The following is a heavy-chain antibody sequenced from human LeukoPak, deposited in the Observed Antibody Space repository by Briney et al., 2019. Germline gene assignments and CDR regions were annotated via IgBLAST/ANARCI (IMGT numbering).Heavy chain of an antibody. CDR3: XXXXXXXRRXLYYXDDSSPAYYFDS. D-gene: IGHD3-22*01. CDR2: MYYSGST. CDR1: GTSMTNTPSY. J-gene: IGHJ4*02. V-gene: IGHV4-39*03. Sequence: ETLXXXCSVSGTSMTNTPSYWGWVRHSPGKGLEWIATMYYSGSTYYNPSLRTRVTASVNKSNNQFSLNLFSMTAADAAVYXXXXXXXXXRRXLYYXDDSSPAYYFDSWGQGILVAVSS.